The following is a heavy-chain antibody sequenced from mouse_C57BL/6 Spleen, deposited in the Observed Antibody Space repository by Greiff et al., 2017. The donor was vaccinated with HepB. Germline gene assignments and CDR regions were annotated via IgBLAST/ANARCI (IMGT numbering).Heavy chain of an antibody. CDR1: GYSFTSYD. V-gene: IGHV1-85*01. Sequence: VQLQESGPELVKPGASVKLSCKASGYSFTSYDINWVKQRPGQGLEWIGWIYPRDGSTKYNEKFKGKATLTVDTSSSTAYMELHSLTSEDSAVYFCARVGGGSSYYFDYWGQGTTLTVSS. CDR3: ARVGGGSSYYFDY. J-gene: IGHJ2*01. D-gene: IGHD1-1*01. CDR2: IYPRDGST.